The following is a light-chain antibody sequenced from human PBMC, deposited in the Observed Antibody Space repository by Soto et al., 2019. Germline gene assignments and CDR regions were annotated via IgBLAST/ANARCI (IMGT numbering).Light chain of an antibody. CDR2: EVS. V-gene: IGLV2-23*02. CDR3: CSYAGSSTHV. J-gene: IGLJ1*01. Sequence: QPASVSGSPGQSITISCTGTSSDVGSYNLVSWYQQHPGKAPKLMIYEVSKRPSGVSNRFSGSKSGNTASLTISGLQAEDEADYYCCSYAGSSTHVFGTGTKLTVL. CDR1: SSDVGSYNL.